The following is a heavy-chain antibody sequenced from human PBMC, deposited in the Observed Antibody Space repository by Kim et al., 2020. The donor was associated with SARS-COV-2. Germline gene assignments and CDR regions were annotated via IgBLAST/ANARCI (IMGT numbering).Heavy chain of an antibody. CDR1: GGSISSSSYY. Sequence: SETLSLTCTVSGGSISSSSYYWGWIRQPPGKGLEWIGSIYYSGSTYYNPSLKSRVTISVDTSKNQFSLKLSSVTAADTAVYYCAIRYYGSGSYYKDNWFDPWGQGTLVTVSS. CDR3: AIRYYGSGSYYKDNWFDP. CDR2: IYYSGST. J-gene: IGHJ5*02. V-gene: IGHV4-39*01. D-gene: IGHD3-10*01.